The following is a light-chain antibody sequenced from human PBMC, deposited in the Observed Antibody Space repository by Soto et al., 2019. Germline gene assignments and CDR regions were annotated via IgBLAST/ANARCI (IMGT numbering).Light chain of an antibody. V-gene: IGKV1-9*01. CDR3: QQLYIFPLT. CDR1: QGISSF. J-gene: IGKJ5*01. CDR2: AAS. Sequence: DIHLTQSPSFLSASVGDRFTMTCRASQGISSFLAWYQQKPGKAPNLLMYAASTLQSGVPSRFSGGESGTEYTLTISSLQPEDSATYYCQQLYIFPLTFGQGTRLEIK.